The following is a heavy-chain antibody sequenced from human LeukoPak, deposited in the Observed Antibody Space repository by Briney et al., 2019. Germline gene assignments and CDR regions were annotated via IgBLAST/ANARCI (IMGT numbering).Heavy chain of an antibody. Sequence: GGSLRLSCAASGFTFNIYAMGWVRQAPGKGLEWVSAISGSGGSTYYADSVKGRFTISRDNSKNTLYLQMNSLRAEDTAVYYCAKDAATARLGGYFDYWGQGTLVTVSS. CDR3: AKDAATARLGGYFDY. CDR1: GFTFNIYA. CDR2: ISGSGGST. D-gene: IGHD3-16*01. V-gene: IGHV3-23*01. J-gene: IGHJ4*02.